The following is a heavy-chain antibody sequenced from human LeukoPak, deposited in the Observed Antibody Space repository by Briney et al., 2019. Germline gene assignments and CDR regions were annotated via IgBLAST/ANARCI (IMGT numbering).Heavy chain of an antibody. J-gene: IGHJ4*02. Sequence: GGSLRLSCAASGFTFSSYSMNWVRQAPGKGLEWVSSISSSSSYIYYADSVKGRFTISRDNAKNSLYLQMNSLRAEDTAVHYCARSGYSYAKGDYYFDYWGQGTLVTVSS. CDR2: ISSSSSYI. CDR1: GFTFSSYS. V-gene: IGHV3-21*01. D-gene: IGHD5-18*01. CDR3: ARSGYSYAKGDYYFDY.